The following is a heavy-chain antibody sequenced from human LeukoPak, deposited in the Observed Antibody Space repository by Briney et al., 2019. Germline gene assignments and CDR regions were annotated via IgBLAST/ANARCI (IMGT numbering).Heavy chain of an antibody. CDR3: VKAYGGSTSCPHNY. D-gene: IGHD2-2*01. J-gene: IGHJ4*02. CDR1: GFTFSSYA. V-gene: IGHV3-23*01. CDR2: ISGSGGST. Sequence: GGSLRLSCAASGFTFSSYAMSWVRQAPGKGLEWVSAISGSGGSTYYADSVKGRFTISRDNSKNTLYLQMNSLRAEETAVYYCVKAYGGSTSCPHNYWGQGTLVTVSS.